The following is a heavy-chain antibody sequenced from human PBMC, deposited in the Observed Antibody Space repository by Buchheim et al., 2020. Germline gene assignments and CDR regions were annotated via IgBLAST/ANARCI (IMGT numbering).Heavy chain of an antibody. CDR3: ARDRYSGYDYDYYYYYGMDV. D-gene: IGHD5-12*01. V-gene: IGHV1-2*04. CDR1: GYTFTGYY. CDR2: INPNSGGT. J-gene: IGHJ6*02. Sequence: QVQLVQSGAEVKKPGASVKVSCKASGYTFTGYYMHWVRQAPGQGLEWMGWINPNSGGTNYAKKFQGWVTMTRDTSISTAYMELSRLRSDDTAVYYCARDRYSGYDYDYYYYYGMDVWGQGTT.